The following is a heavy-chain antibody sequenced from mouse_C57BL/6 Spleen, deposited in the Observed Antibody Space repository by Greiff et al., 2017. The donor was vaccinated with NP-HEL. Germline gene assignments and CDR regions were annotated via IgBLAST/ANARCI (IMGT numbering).Heavy chain of an antibody. V-gene: IGHV6-3*01. J-gene: IGHJ2*01. CDR3: AGGGYFDY. Sequence: EVKLMESGGGLVQPGGSMKLSCGASGFTFSNYWMNWVRQSPEKGLEWVAQIRLKSDNYATHYAESVKGRFTISRDDAKSSVYLQMNNLRAEDTGIYYCAGGGYFDYWGQGTTLTVSS. CDR1: GFTFSNYW. CDR2: IRLKSDNYAT.